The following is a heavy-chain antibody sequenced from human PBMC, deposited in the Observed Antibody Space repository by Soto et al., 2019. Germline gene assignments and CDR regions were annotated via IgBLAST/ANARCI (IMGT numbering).Heavy chain of an antibody. D-gene: IGHD1-1*01. Sequence: SETLSLTYSVSGGSISTVGHYWTWIRQPTGKGLEWIGSIYHTGSTYYSKSLRSRLTMSVDTSKSQFSLRLSSVTAADTAVYYCARATGTLRSRNCDYWGQGSLVTVSS. CDR1: GGSISTVGHY. J-gene: IGHJ4*02. CDR3: ARATGTLRSRNCDY. V-gene: IGHV4-31*03. CDR2: IYHTGST.